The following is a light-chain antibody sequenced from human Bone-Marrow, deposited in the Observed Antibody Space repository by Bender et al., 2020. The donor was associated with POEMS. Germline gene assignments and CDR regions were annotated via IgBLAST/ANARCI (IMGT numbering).Light chain of an antibody. CDR3: CSYAGTWV. Sequence: QSALTQPASVSGSPGQSITISCTGTSSDVGSYNLVSWYQQHPGKAPKLMIYEASQRPSGVSNRFSGCKSGNTASLTVSGLQAEDEADYYCCSYAGTWVFGGGTQLTVL. V-gene: IGLV2-23*01. J-gene: IGLJ3*02. CDR2: EAS. CDR1: SSDVGSYNL.